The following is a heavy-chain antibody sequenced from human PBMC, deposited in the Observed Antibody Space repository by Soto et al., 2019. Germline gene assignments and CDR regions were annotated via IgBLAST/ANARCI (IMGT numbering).Heavy chain of an antibody. CDR2: IKQDGSEK. V-gene: IGHV3-7*01. CDR1: GFTFSSYW. CDR3: ARASSGHATYYYYGMDV. D-gene: IGHD6-19*01. Sequence: GGSLRLSCAASGFTFSSYWMSWVRQAPGKGLEWVANIKQDGSEKYYVDSVKGRFTISRGNAKNSLYLQMNSLRAEDTTVYYCARASSGHATYYYYGMDVWGQGTTVTVSS. J-gene: IGHJ6*02.